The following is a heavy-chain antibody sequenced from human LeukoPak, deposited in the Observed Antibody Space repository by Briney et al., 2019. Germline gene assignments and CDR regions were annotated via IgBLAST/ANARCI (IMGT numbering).Heavy chain of an antibody. J-gene: IGHJ3*02. D-gene: IGHD1-26*01. CDR1: GFTFSSYS. Sequence: PGGSLRLSCAASGFTFSSYSMNWVRQAPGKGLEWVSSISSSSSYIYYADSVKGRFTISRDNAKNSLYLQMNSLRAEDTAVYYCARRELTHDASEIWGQGTMVTVSS. CDR3: ARRELTHDASEI. V-gene: IGHV3-21*01. CDR2: ISSSSSYI.